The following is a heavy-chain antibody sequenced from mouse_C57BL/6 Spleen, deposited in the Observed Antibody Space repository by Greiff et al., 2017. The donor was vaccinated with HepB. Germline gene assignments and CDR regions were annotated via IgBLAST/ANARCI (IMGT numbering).Heavy chain of an antibody. CDR2: IRNKANNHAT. D-gene: IGHD1-1*01. Sequence: EVKLVESGGGLVQPGGSMKLSCAASGFTFSDAWMDWARQSPAKGLEWVADIRNKANNHATYYAVSVKGRFTISRDDSKSSVYLQMNSLRAEDTGIYYCTRVPTTVVATGGDWYFDVWGTGTTVTVSS. J-gene: IGHJ1*03. CDR1: GFTFSDAW. V-gene: IGHV6-6*01. CDR3: TRVPTTVVATGGDWYFDV.